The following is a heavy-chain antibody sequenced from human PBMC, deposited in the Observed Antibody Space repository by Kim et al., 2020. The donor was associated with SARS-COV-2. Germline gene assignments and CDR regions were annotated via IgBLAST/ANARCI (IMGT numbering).Heavy chain of an antibody. V-gene: IGHV3-33*01. J-gene: IGHJ6*02. Sequence: GGSLRLSCAVSGFTFTSHGMHWVRQAPGKGLEWVAVIWYDGTNKYYEASVKGRFLISRDNSKTTLYLQMNSLRAEDTAVYYCARARNQLLFSPHYYGMDVWGQGTTVTISS. CDR1: GFTFTSHG. CDR3: ARARNQLLFSPHYYGMDV. CDR2: IWYDGTNK. D-gene: IGHD3-10*01.